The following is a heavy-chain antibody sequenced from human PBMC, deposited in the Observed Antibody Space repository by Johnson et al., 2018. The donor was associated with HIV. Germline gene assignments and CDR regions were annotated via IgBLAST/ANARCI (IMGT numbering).Heavy chain of an antibody. Sequence: MQLVESGGGLVKPGGSLRLSCVGSGFTFSDYYMSWVRQAPGKGLEWIAYISGGSAGTFYADSVKGRFTISRDNSKNTLYLQMTSLRAEDTAVYYCARGLGAAAVSGRTGAPDAFDIWGQGTMVTVSS. CDR2: ISGGSAGT. J-gene: IGHJ3*02. CDR3: ARGLGAAAVSGRTGAPDAFDI. V-gene: IGHV3-11*04. CDR1: GFTFSDYY. D-gene: IGHD6-13*01.